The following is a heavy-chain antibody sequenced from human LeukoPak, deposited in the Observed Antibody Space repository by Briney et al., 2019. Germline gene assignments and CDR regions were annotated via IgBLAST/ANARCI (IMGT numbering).Heavy chain of an antibody. CDR2: IYYSGST. D-gene: IGHD4-23*01. Sequence: PSETLSLTCTVSGDSISGFYCSWIRQPPGKGLEWIGYIYYSGSTYYNPSLKSRVTISVDTSKDQFSLKLTSVTAADTAVYYCARGVHDYAGKRLDYWGQGTLVTVSS. CDR1: GDSISGFY. CDR3: ARGVHDYAGKRLDY. V-gene: IGHV4-59*01. J-gene: IGHJ4*02.